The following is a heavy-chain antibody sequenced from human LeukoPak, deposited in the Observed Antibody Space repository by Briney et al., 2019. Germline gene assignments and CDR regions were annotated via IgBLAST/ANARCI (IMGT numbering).Heavy chain of an antibody. CDR3: AKVQGVVPAAPADY. Sequence: PGGSLRLSCAASGFTFSSYAMSWVRQAPGKGLEWVSAISGSGGSTYYADSVKGRFTISRDNSKNTLYLQMNSLRAEDTAVYYCAKVQGVVPAAPADYWGQGTLVTVSS. CDR2: ISGSGGST. J-gene: IGHJ4*02. CDR1: GFTFSSYA. D-gene: IGHD2-2*01. V-gene: IGHV3-23*01.